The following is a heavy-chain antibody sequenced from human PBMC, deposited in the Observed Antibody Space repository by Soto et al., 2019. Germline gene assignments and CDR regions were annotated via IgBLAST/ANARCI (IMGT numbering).Heavy chain of an antibody. Sequence: GWSLRLSCAASGFSFSSSAMSWVRQAPGKGLEWVSAISGSGGSTYYADSVKGRFTISRDNSKNTLYLQMNGLRAEDTAVYYCAKASSTPPNWFDPWGQGTLVTVSS. V-gene: IGHV3-23*01. D-gene: IGHD2-2*01. CDR3: AKASSTPPNWFDP. J-gene: IGHJ5*02. CDR2: ISGSGGST. CDR1: GFSFSSSA.